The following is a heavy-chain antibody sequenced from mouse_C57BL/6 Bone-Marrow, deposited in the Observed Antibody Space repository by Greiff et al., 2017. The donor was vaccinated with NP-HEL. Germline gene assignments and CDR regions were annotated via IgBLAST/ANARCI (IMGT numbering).Heavy chain of an antibody. CDR1: GYTFTSYG. J-gene: IGHJ3*01. CDR3: ARWDYGSSYVAY. CDR2: IYPRSGNT. Sequence: VQLQQSGAELARPGASVKLSCKASGYTFTSYGISWVKQRTGQGLEWIGEIYPRSGNTYYNEKFKGKATLTADKSSSTAYMELRSLTSEDSAVYFCARWDYGSSYVAYWGQGTLVTVSA. D-gene: IGHD1-1*01. V-gene: IGHV1-81*01.